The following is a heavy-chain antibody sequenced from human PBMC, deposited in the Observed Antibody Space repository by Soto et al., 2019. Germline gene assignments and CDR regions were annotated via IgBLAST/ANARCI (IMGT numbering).Heavy chain of an antibody. CDR1: GGSISSGGYS. CDR2: IYHSGST. CDR3: ARAGYCSGGSCSPGGPSDWFDP. D-gene: IGHD2-15*01. Sequence: LSLTCTVSGGSISSGGYSWSWIRQPPGKGLEWIGYIYHSGSTYYNPSLKSRVTISVDTSKNQFSLKLSSVTAADTAVYYCARAGYCSGGSCSPGGPSDWFDPWGQGTLVTVSS. V-gene: IGHV4-30-2*01. J-gene: IGHJ5*02.